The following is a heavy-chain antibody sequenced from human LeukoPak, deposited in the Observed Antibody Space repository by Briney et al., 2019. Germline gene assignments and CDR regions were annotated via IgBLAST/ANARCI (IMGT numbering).Heavy chain of an antibody. CDR2: IRGSGDYT. V-gene: IGHV3-23*01. Sequence: GGSLRLNCAASSLSSSSICMSCVRHPVGMGLESVSTIRGSGDYTYYADSVKGRFTISRDNSKNTLYLQMNSLRAEDTAVYYCAKDTDIVVVPASIDYWGQGTLVTVSS. J-gene: IGHJ4*02. CDR3: AKDTDIVVVPASIDY. CDR1: SLSSSSIC. D-gene: IGHD2-2*01.